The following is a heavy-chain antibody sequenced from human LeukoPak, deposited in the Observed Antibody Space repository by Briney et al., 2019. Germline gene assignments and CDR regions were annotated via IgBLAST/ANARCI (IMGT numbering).Heavy chain of an antibody. V-gene: IGHV4-59*01. CDR2: VYYSGST. Sequence: SETLSLTCTVSGGSISTYYWSWLRQPPGKGLEWIGYVYYSGSTNYNPSLMSRVTISVDTSENQFSLKLNSVTAADTAMYYCARSELLWFGKVNSGFDFWGRGTLVTVSS. CDR1: GGSISTYY. D-gene: IGHD3-10*01. CDR3: ARSELLWFGKVNSGFDF. J-gene: IGHJ4*02.